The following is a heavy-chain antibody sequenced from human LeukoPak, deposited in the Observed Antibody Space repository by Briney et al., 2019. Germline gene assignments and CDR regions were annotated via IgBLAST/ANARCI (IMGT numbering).Heavy chain of an antibody. Sequence: GGSLRLSCAASGFTFSSYSMNWVRQAPGKGLEWVSSISSSRSYIYYADSVKGRFTISRDNAKNSLYLQMNSLRAEDTAVYYCARDRGYYYGSGNDYWGQGTLVTVSS. CDR2: ISSSRSYI. CDR3: ARDRGYYYGSGNDY. CDR1: GFTFSSYS. J-gene: IGHJ4*02. D-gene: IGHD3-10*01. V-gene: IGHV3-21*01.